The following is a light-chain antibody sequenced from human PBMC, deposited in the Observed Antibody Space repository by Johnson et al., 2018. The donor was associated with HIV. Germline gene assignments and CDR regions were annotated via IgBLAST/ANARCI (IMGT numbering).Light chain of an antibody. J-gene: IGLJ1*01. V-gene: IGLV1-51*01. CDR3: ATWDSSLSVYV. CDR2: DNN. CDR1: SSNIGRNY. Sequence: QSVLTQPPSVSAAPGQKVTISCSGSSSNIGRNYVSWYQQLPGTAPKLLIFDNNKRPSGIPDRFSASKSGTSATLVITGLQTGDEADYHCATWDSSLSVYVFGTGTKVTVL.